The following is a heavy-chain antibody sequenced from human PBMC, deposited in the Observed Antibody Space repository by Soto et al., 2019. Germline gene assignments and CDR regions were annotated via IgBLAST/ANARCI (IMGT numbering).Heavy chain of an antibody. V-gene: IGHV4-59*01. D-gene: IGHD4-17*01. CDR2: IYYSGST. CDR3: SRSYGDYVLFEDYYYGMDV. Sequence: PSETLSLTCTVSGGSISSYYWSWIRQPPGKGLEWIGYIYYSGSTNYIPSLKSRVTISVDTSKNQFSLKLSSVTAADTAVYYCSRSYGDYVLFEDYYYGMDVWGQGTTVTVSS. CDR1: GGSISSYY. J-gene: IGHJ6*02.